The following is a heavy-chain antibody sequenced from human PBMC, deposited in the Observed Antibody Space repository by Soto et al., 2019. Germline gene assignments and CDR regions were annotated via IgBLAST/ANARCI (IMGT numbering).Heavy chain of an antibody. Sequence: QVQLVESGGGVVQPGRSLRLSCAASGFTFSSYGMHWVRQAPGKGLEWVAVISYDGSNKHYADSVKGRFTISRDNPKNTLYLQMNILRAEDTAVYYCARSPYSVSYLAYFDYWGQGTLVTVTS. CDR3: ARSPYSVSYLAYFDY. J-gene: IGHJ4*02. CDR1: GFTFSSYG. V-gene: IGHV3-30*03. CDR2: ISYDGSNK. D-gene: IGHD1-26*01.